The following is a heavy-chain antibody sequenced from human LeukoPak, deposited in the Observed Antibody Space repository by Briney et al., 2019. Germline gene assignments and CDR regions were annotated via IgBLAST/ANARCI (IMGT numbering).Heavy chain of an antibody. J-gene: IGHJ6*04. V-gene: IGHV1-69*06. D-gene: IGHD3-9*01. Sequence: ASVKVSCKASGGTSSSYAISWVRQAPGQGLEWMGGIIPIFGTANYAQKFQGRVTITADKSTSTAYMELSSLRSEDTAVYYCARDDSVLRYFDWSPPYYYYGMDVWGKGTTVTVSS. CDR2: IIPIFGTA. CDR1: GGTSSSYA. CDR3: ARDDSVLRYFDWSPPYYYYGMDV.